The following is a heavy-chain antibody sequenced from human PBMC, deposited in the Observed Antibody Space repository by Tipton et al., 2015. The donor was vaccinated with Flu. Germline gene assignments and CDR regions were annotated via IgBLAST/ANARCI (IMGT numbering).Heavy chain of an antibody. Sequence: AGLVKPSETLSLTCAVYGGSFSGYYWSWIRQPPGKGLEWIGRIYTSGSTNYNPSLKSRVTMSVDTSKNQFSLKLSSVTAADTAVYYCARDSDIVVDNWFDPWGQGTLVTVSS. CDR1: GGSFSGYY. D-gene: IGHD2-15*01. CDR3: ARDSDIVVDNWFDP. CDR2: IYTSGST. J-gene: IGHJ5*02. V-gene: IGHV4-59*10.